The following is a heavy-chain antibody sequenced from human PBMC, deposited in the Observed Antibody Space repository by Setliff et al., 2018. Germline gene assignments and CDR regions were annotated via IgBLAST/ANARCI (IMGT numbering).Heavy chain of an antibody. CDR1: GFTFSTYA. V-gene: IGHV3-23*03. D-gene: IGHD3-3*01. CDR2: IYSGDRNT. CDR3: ARDVFDFRTGQAGP. J-gene: IGHJ5*02. Sequence: GSLRLSCAASGFTFSTYAMSWVRQAPGKGLEWVSTIYSGDRNTFYTDSVKGRFTIFRDNAKNSLYLQMNSLRVEDTAVYYCARDVFDFRTGQAGPWGQGTLVTVSS.